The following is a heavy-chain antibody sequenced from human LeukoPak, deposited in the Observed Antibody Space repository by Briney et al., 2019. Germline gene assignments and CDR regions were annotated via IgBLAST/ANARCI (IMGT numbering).Heavy chain of an antibody. Sequence: GGSLRLSCTASGFTFGDYAMNWVRQAPGKGLEWVSSISSSSSYIYYADSVKGRFTISRDNAKNSLYLQMNSLRAEDTAVYYCARGAVAGTAFYYYYYMSVWGKGTTFTISS. V-gene: IGHV3-21*01. CDR1: GFTFGDYA. CDR3: ARGAVAGTAFYYYYYMSV. CDR2: ISSSSSYI. J-gene: IGHJ6*03. D-gene: IGHD6-19*01.